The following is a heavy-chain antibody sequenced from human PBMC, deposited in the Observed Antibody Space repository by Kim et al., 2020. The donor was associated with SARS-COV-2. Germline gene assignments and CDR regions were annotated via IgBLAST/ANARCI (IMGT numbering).Heavy chain of an antibody. CDR1: GFSLSTSGVG. V-gene: IGHV2-5*02. CDR3: AHTPKYYDFWSGDYTYYFDY. D-gene: IGHD3-3*01. J-gene: IGHJ4*02. CDR2: IYWDDDK. Sequence: SGPTLVNPTQTLTLTCTFSGFSLSTSGVGVGWIRPPPGKALEWLALIYWDDDKRYSPSLKSRLTITKDTSKNQVVLTMTNMDPVDTATYYCAHTPKYYDFWSGDYTYYFDYWGQGTLVTVSS.